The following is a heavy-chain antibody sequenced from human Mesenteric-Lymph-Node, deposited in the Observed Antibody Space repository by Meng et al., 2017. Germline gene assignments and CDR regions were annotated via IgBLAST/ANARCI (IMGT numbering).Heavy chain of an antibody. CDR1: GGSISSGGYY. V-gene: IGHV4-30-4*08. CDR3: ARNYYFDY. CDR2: IHSSGST. J-gene: IGHJ4*02. Sequence: PVQESGPGLVKPSETLSLTCTVSGGSISSGGYYWSWIRQHPGKGPEWIGYIHSSGSTYYNPSLRSRVTISMDTSKNQFSLRLSSVTAADTAVYYCARNYYFDYWGQGTLVTVSS.